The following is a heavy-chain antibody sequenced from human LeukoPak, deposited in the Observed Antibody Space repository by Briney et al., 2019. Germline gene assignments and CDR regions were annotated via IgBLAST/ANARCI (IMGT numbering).Heavy chain of an antibody. V-gene: IGHV4-4*02. D-gene: IGHD6-19*01. CDR3: ASCQAVALFDP. Sequence: SETLSLTCAVSGGSISNNNWWGWVRQPPGKGLEWIGEIYHSGSTNYNPSLKSRVTISVDKSKNQFSVKLSSVTAEDTAVYYCASCQAVALFDPWGQGTLATVSS. J-gene: IGHJ5*02. CDR1: GGSISNNNW. CDR2: IYHSGST.